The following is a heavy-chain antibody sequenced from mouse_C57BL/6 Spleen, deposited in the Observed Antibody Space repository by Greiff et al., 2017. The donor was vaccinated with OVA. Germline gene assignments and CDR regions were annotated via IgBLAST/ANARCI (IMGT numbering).Heavy chain of an antibody. Sequence: EVMLVESGEGLVKPGGSLKLSCAASGFTFSSYAMSWVRQTPEKRLEWVAYISSGGDYIYYADTVKGRFTISRDNARNTLYLQMSSLKSEDTAMYYWTRAEPFGSSYRYFDVWGTGTTVTVSS. J-gene: IGHJ1*03. D-gene: IGHD1-1*01. CDR2: ISSGGDYI. CDR1: GFTFSSYA. V-gene: IGHV5-9-1*02. CDR3: TRAEPFGSSYRYFDV.